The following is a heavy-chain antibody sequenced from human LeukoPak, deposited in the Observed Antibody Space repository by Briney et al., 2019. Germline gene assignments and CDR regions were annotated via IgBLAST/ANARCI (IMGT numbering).Heavy chain of an antibody. CDR2: IYYSGST. Sequence: PSETLSLTCTVYAGSISSIYWSWIPQPPGLGLKWIGYIYYSGSTNYNPSLKSRVTISVDTSKNQFSQKLSSVTAADTAVYYCARVRMVGATSTPRNPIFDYWGQGTLVTVSS. J-gene: IGHJ4*02. D-gene: IGHD1-26*01. CDR1: AGSISSIY. CDR3: ARVRMVGATSTPRNPIFDY. V-gene: IGHV4-59*01.